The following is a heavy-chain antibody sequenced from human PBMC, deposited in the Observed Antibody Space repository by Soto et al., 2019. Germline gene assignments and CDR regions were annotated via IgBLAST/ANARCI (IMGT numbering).Heavy chain of an antibody. D-gene: IGHD3-10*01. CDR1: GYTFTGYY. V-gene: IGHV1-2*04. Sequence: ASVKVSCKASGYTFTGYYMHWVRQAPGQGLEWMGWINPNSGGTNYAQKFQGWVTMTRDTSISTAYMGLGRLRSDDTAVYYCAVLSGTNYYYYGMDVWGQGTTVTVSS. CDR2: INPNSGGT. J-gene: IGHJ6*02. CDR3: AVLSGTNYYYYGMDV.